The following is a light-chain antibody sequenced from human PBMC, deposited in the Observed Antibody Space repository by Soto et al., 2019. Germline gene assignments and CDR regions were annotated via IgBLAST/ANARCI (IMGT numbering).Light chain of an antibody. Sequence: SALTQPASVSGSPGQSITISCTGTSSDVGGYNYVSWYQQHPGKAPKLMIYEVSNRPSGVSNRFSGSKSGNTASLTISGLQAEDEADYYCSSYKSSSTLCVFGTGTKVTVL. CDR3: SSYKSSSTLCV. CDR2: EVS. J-gene: IGLJ1*01. CDR1: SSDVGGYNY. V-gene: IGLV2-14*01.